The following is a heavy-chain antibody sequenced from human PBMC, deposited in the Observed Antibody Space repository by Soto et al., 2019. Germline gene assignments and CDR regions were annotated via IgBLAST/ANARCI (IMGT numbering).Heavy chain of an antibody. Sequence: QVQLQESGPGLVKPSQTLSLTCTVSGGSISSGGFYWSWIRHHPGKGLEWIGYIYYSGSTYYNPSLKSRVTIAVDTSKNQFSLRLSSVTAADTAVYYCARDPSGIAAEGWFAPWGQGTLVTVSS. V-gene: IGHV4-31*03. D-gene: IGHD6-13*01. J-gene: IGHJ5*02. CDR3: ARDPSGIAAEGWFAP. CDR1: GGSISSGGFY. CDR2: IYYSGST.